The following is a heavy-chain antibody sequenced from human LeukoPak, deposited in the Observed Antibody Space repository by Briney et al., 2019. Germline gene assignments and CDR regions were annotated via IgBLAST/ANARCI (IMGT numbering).Heavy chain of an antibody. CDR1: GGSIRSDGYY. D-gene: IGHD5-24*01. J-gene: IGHJ4*02. V-gene: IGHV4-31*03. CDR3: AGGWLQSRFDY. CDR2: NFYGGST. Sequence: SQTLSLTCTVSGGSIRSDGYYWNWIRQHPGQGLEWIGSNFYGGSTNYNPSLKSRASMSVDTSKNQVSLKLSSVTAADTAVYYCAGGWLQSRFDYWGQGTLVTVSS.